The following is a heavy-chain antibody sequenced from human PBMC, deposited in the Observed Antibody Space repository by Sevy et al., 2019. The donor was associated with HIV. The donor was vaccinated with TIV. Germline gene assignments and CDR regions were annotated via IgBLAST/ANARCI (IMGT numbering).Heavy chain of an antibody. J-gene: IGHJ6*02. D-gene: IGHD3-3*01. V-gene: IGHV1-24*01. Sequence: ASVKVSCKVSGYTLSELPMHWVRQAPGKGLGWLGGFDPEDGETIYAQKFQGRVTMTEDTSTDTAYMELSRLRSEDTAVYYCATLDFWSDHPFYGTDVWGQGTTVTVSS. CDR1: GYTLSELP. CDR3: ATLDFWSDHPFYGTDV. CDR2: FDPEDGET.